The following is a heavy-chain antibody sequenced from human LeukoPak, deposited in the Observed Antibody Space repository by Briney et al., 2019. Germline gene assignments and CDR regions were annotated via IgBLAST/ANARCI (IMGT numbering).Heavy chain of an antibody. Sequence: GGSLRLSCAASGFTFSSYWMSWVSQAPGKGLEWVANIKQDGSEKYYVDSVKGRFTISRDNAKNSLYLQMNSLRAEDTAVYYCARDNQYNSDSSDYGGTNFDYWGQGTLVTVSS. CDR1: GFTFSSYW. CDR2: IKQDGSEK. CDR3: ARDNQYNSDSSDYGGTNFDY. V-gene: IGHV3-7*01. D-gene: IGHD3-22*01. J-gene: IGHJ4*02.